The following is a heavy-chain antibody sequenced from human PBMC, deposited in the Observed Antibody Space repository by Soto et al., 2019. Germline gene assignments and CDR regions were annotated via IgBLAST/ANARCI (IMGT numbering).Heavy chain of an antibody. J-gene: IGHJ3*02. Sequence: EVQLLESGGGLVQHGGSLRLSCAASGFTFSSYAMSWVRQAPGKGLEWVSTISGSGGSTYYTDSVTGRITISRDNSKNTLYLQMKSLRAEDTAVYYCAKVFEGRWIQLGLPGAFDIRGQGTMVTVSS. V-gene: IGHV3-23*01. CDR3: AKVFEGRWIQLGLPGAFDI. CDR1: GFTFSSYA. CDR2: ISGSGGST. D-gene: IGHD5-18*01.